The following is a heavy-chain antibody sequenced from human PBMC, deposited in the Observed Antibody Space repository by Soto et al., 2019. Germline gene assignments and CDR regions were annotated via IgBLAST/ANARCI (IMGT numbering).Heavy chain of an antibody. CDR3: ERFVTGVGGFGDYYDGTDV. V-gene: IGHV5-51*01. CDR2: NYPCYSDT. D-gene: IGHD3-3*01. CDR1: GYRLSSYW. Sequence: REALKIFWQRSGYRLSSYWISWVRQVPRKGLEWMGINYPCYSDTKYSPSFQGQVTISADKSISNAYLQWSSLKASDTALYDCERFVTGVGGFGDYYDGTDVRGQGTTAPVS. J-gene: IGHJ6*02.